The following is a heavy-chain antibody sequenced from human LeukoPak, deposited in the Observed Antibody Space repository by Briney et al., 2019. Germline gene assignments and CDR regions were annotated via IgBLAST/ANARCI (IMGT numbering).Heavy chain of an antibody. J-gene: IGHJ6*02. CDR1: GGXFSSYA. Sequence: SVKVSCKASGGXFSSYAISWVRQAPGQGLEWRGGIIPIFGTANYAQKFQGRVTITADESTSTAYMELSSLRSEDTAVYYCASRIAAAGRPPGDYYYGMDVWGQGTTVTVSS. CDR3: ASRIAAAGRPPGDYYYGMDV. CDR2: IIPIFGTA. V-gene: IGHV1-69*13. D-gene: IGHD6-13*01.